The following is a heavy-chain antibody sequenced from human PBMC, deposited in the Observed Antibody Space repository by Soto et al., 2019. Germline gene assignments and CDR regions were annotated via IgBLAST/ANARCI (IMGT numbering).Heavy chain of an antibody. Sequence: GSLRLSCAASGFTFSSYGMHWVRQAPGKGLEWVAVISYDGSNKYYADSVKGRFTISRDNSKNTLYLQMNSLRAEDTAVYYCAKGYYDSSGYYSGFFDYWGQGTLVTVSS. CDR2: ISYDGSNK. V-gene: IGHV3-30*18. J-gene: IGHJ4*02. CDR3: AKGYYDSSGYYSGFFDY. D-gene: IGHD3-22*01. CDR1: GFTFSSYG.